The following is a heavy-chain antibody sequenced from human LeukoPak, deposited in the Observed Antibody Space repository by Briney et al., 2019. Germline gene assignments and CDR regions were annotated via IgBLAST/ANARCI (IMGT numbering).Heavy chain of an antibody. CDR2: ISYDGSNK. CDR3: ARGYYYYGMDV. J-gene: IGHJ6*02. CDR1: GFTFSSYA. Sequence: GGSLRLSCAASGFTFSSYAMHWVRQAPGKGLEWVAVISYDGSNKYYADSVKGRFTISRDNSKNTLCLQMNSLRAEDTAVYYCARGYYYYGMDVWGQGITVTVSS. V-gene: IGHV3-30-3*01.